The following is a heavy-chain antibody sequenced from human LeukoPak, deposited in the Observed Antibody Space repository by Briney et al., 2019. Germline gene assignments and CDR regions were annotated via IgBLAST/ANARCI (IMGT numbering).Heavy chain of an antibody. CDR1: GFTFSSYA. Sequence: PGGSLRLSCAASGFTFSSYAMGWVRQAPGKGLEWVSSIGAGGYGTYYADPVKGRFTISRDNSKNTVYLQMNSLRAEDTALYYCAKADVNTVRVYDYWGQGTLVTVSS. V-gene: IGHV3-23*01. CDR2: IGAGGYGT. D-gene: IGHD4-11*01. J-gene: IGHJ4*02. CDR3: AKADVNTVRVYDY.